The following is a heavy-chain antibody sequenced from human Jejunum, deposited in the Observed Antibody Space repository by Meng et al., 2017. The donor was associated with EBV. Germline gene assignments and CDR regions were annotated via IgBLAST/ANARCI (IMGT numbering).Heavy chain of an antibody. D-gene: IGHD5/OR15-5a*01. CDR1: GFTFSAYA. V-gene: IGHV3-23*04. CDR2: IGGSGGNI. J-gene: IGHJ5*01. Sequence: GRVVGSGGGLVRPGGSLGLSWAASGFTFSAYAMSWVRQAPGKGLEWVSLIGGSGGNIYYIDSVKGRFTISRDNSKNTLYLQMNSLRAEDTALYYCARGDLSVWYDFWGQGTLVTVSS. CDR3: ARGDLSVWYDF.